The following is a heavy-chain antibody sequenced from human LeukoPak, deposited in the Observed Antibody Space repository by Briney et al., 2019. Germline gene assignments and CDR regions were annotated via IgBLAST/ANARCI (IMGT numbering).Heavy chain of an antibody. CDR3: ARVRFLEWSDY. CDR1: GYTFTGYY. V-gene: IGHV1-2*02. J-gene: IGHJ4*02. D-gene: IGHD3-3*01. CDR2: INPNSGGT. Sequence: ASVKVSCKASGYTFTGYYMHWVRQAPGQGLEWMGWINPNSGGTNYAQKFQGRVTMTRNTSICTAYMELSSLRSEDTAVYYCARVRFLEWSDYWGQGTLVTVSS.